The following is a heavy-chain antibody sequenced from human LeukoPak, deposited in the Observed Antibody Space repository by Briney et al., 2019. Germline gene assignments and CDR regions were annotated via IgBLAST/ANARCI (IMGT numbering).Heavy chain of an antibody. D-gene: IGHD3-10*01. CDR1: GGSISSSSYY. V-gene: IGHV4-39*01. CDR2: IYYSGST. J-gene: IGHJ4*02. CDR3: ARLLVGSLDY. Sequence: SETLSLTCTVSGGSISSSSYYWGWIRQPPGKGLEWTGSIYYSGSTYYNPSLKSRVTISVDTSKNQFSLKLSSVTAADTAVYYCARLLVGSLDYWGQRTLVTVSS.